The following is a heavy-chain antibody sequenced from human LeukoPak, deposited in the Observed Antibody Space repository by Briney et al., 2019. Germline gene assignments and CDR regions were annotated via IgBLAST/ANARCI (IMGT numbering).Heavy chain of an antibody. J-gene: IGHJ4*02. CDR1: GYSISSGYY. D-gene: IGHD5-18*01. CDR2: INHSGST. CDR3: ARARGGYRGLSVGLRWDY. Sequence: SETLSLTCTVSGYSISSGYYWGWIRQPPGKGLEWIGEINHSGSTNYNPSLKSRVTISVDTSKNQFSLKLSSVTAADTAVYYCARARGGYRGLSVGLRWDYWGQGTLVTVSS. V-gene: IGHV4-38-2*02.